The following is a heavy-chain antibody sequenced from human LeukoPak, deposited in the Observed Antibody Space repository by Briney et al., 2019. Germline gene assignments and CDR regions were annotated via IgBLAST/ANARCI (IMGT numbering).Heavy chain of an antibody. CDR3: AKGQELDDGVFDS. V-gene: IGHV3-23*01. CDR1: GFTFSRIA. Sequence: GGSLRLSCAASGFTFSRIAMTWVRQAPGKWLDWGATIRSNGDTAYNADSVRGRFAISRDNSTNAPFLQMNSLRVEDTAIYYCAKGQELDDGVFDSWGQGTLVTVSS. D-gene: IGHD1-1*01. CDR2: IRSNGDTA. J-gene: IGHJ4*02.